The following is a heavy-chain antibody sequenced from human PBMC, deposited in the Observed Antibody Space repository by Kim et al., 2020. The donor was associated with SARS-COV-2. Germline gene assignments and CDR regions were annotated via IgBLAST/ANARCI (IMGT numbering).Heavy chain of an antibody. CDR1: GDTFSSLF. J-gene: IGHJ4*02. CDR2: IKTTDGVA. V-gene: IGHV1-46*01. CDR3: ARQNSAGNPVD. Sequence: ASVKVSCKPSGDTFSSLFIHWVRQAPGQGLQWMGLIKTTDGVASYAQKFQDRVTLSRDTSTNTVYMDLSSLRSEDTAMYYCARQNSAGNPVDWGQGTLVT. D-gene: IGHD6-13*01.